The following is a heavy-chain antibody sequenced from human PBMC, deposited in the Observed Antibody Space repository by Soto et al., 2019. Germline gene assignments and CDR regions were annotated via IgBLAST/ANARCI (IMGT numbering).Heavy chain of an antibody. CDR3: ARDSSPYYDFWSGFYTYFDY. CDR1: GFTFSSHW. CDR2: INSDGSST. V-gene: IGHV3-74*01. J-gene: IGHJ4*02. D-gene: IGHD3-3*01. Sequence: GGSLRLSCAVSGFTFSSHWMHWVRQAPGKGLVWVSRINSDGSSTNYADSVKGRFTISRDNAKKTLYLQMNNLRADDTAVYYCARDSSPYYDFWSGFYTYFDYSGQGALVTVSS.